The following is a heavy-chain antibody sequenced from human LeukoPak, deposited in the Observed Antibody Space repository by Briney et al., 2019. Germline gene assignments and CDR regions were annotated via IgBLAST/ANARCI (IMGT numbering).Heavy chain of an antibody. CDR2: IYYSGST. J-gene: IGHJ4*02. CDR1: GGSISSHY. Sequence: SETLSLTCTVSGGSISSHYWSWIRQPPGKGLEWIGYIYYSGSTNYNPSLKSRVTISVDTSKNQFSLKLSSVTAADTAVYYCARNKYYYDSSGYYYLNYFDYWGQGTLVTVSS. CDR3: ARNKYYYDSSGYYYLNYFDY. D-gene: IGHD3-22*01. V-gene: IGHV4-59*11.